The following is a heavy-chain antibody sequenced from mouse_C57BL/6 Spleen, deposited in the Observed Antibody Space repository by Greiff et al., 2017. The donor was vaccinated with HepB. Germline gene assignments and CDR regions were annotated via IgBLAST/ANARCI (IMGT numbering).Heavy chain of an antibody. CDR1: GFSLTSYG. CDR3: AKRGYYGSSPYYYAMDY. CDR2: IWRGGST. Sequence: VQLQESGPGLVQPSQSLSITCTVSGFSLTSYGVHWVRQSPGKGLEWLGVIWRGGSTDYNAAFMSRLSITKDNSKSQVFFKMNSLQADDTAIYYCAKRGYYGSSPYYYAMDYWGQGTSVTVSS. V-gene: IGHV2-5*01. D-gene: IGHD1-1*01. J-gene: IGHJ4*01.